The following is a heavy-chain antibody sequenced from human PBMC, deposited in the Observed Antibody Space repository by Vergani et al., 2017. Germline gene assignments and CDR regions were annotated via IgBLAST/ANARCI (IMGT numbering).Heavy chain of an antibody. V-gene: IGHV3-30*18. CDR2: ISYDGSNK. Sequence: QVQLVESGGGVVQPGRSLRLSCAASGFTFSSYGMHWVRQAPGKGLEWVAVISYDGSNKYYADSVKGRFTISRDNSKNTLYLQMNSLRAEDTAVYYCAKEFVGHSGSYLGYFDYWGQGTLVTVSS. D-gene: IGHD1-26*01. CDR3: AKEFVGHSGSYLGYFDY. CDR1: GFTFSSYG. J-gene: IGHJ4*02.